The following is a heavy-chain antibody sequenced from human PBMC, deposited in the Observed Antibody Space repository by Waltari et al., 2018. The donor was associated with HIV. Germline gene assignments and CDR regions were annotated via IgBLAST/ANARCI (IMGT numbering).Heavy chain of an antibody. V-gene: IGHV1-69*02. D-gene: IGHD5-12*01. CDR2: INPILRIT. CDR1: GGPFSSYT. J-gene: IGHJ4*02. CDR3: ARGQRWLQPDY. Sequence: QVQLVQSGAAVKKPGSSVKVSCKASGGPFSSYTINWVRQAPGQGLEWMGRINPILRITNYAQKFQGRVTITADKSTSTAYMELSSLRSEDTAVYYCARGQRWLQPDYWGQGTLVTVSS.